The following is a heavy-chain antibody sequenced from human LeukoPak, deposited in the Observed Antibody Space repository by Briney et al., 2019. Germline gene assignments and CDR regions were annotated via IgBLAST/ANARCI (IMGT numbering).Heavy chain of an antibody. V-gene: IGHV4-34*01. CDR3: ARDNSSSWYWAKVTRNWFDP. CDR1: GGAFSGYY. CDR2: INHSGST. J-gene: IGHJ5*02. Sequence: SETLSVTCAVYGGAFSGYYWSWIRQPPGKRLEWIGEINHSGSTNYNPSLKSRVTISVDTSKNQFSLKLSSVTAADTAVYYCARDNSSSWYWAKVTRNWFDPWGQGTLVTVSS. D-gene: IGHD6-13*01.